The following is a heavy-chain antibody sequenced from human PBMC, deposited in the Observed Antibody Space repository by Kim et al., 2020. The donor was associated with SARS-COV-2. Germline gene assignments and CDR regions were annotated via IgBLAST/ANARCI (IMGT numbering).Heavy chain of an antibody. V-gene: IGHV3-7*01. Sequence: YYVDSVEGRFTISRDNAKNALYLQMNSLRAEDTAVYYCARDFSTSSFFDYGGQGTLVTVSS. CDR3: ARDFSTSSFFDY. D-gene: IGHD2-2*01. J-gene: IGHJ4*02.